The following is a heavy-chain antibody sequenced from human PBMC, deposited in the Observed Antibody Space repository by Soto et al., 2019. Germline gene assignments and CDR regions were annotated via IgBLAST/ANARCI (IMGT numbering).Heavy chain of an antibody. D-gene: IGHD6-13*01. Sequence: GESLKISCKSSGYSFTSYWIGWVRQMPGKGLEWMGIIYPGDSDTRYSPSFQGQVTISADKSISTAYLQWSSLKASDTAMYYCASQGIAAAGRGLDYFDYWGQGTLVTVS. J-gene: IGHJ4*02. CDR3: ASQGIAAAGRGLDYFDY. CDR1: GYSFTSYW. V-gene: IGHV5-51*01. CDR2: IYPGDSDT.